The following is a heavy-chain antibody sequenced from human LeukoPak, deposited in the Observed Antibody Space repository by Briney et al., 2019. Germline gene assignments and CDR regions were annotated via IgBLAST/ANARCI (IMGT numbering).Heavy chain of an antibody. CDR2: ISYDGSNK. CDR3: AKDGAGSWFGEAT. J-gene: IGHJ5*02. V-gene: IGHV3-30*18. Sequence: GRSLRLSCAVSGFTFSSFGMQWVRQAPGKGLEWVALISYDGSNKHYADSVKGRFTIPRDNSKNTLYLQMNGLRPEDTAVYYCAKDGAGSWFGEATWGQGTLVTVSS. CDR1: GFTFSSFG. D-gene: IGHD6-13*01.